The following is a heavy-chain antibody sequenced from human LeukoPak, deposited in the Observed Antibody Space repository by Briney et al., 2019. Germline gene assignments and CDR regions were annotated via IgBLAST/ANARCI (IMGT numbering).Heavy chain of an antibody. V-gene: IGHV3-53*01. CDR3: AKSRSLEYSSSSDF. D-gene: IGHD6-6*01. Sequence: GGSLRLSCAASGFTVGSSYMNWVRQAPGKGLEWVSLIYGGGNTYYADSVRGRFTISRDNSKNTLNLQMNRLRAEDSAVYYCAKSRSLEYSSSSDFWGQGTLVTVSS. J-gene: IGHJ4*02. CDR2: IYGGGNT. CDR1: GFTVGSSY.